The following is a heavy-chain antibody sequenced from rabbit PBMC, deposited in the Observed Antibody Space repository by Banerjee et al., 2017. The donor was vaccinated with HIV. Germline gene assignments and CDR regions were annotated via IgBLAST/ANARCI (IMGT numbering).Heavy chain of an antibody. CDR2: IDPVFCTT. V-gene: IGHV1S47*01. Sequence: QQQLVESGGGLVQPGGSLKLSCKASGFDFSSHGVSWVRQAPGKGLDWNGYIDPVFCTTDYASWVNGRFPVPSHNALDTLYLQLNSLTAADTATYFCVRWDAGSSYYKMDFNLWGQGTLVTVS. J-gene: IGHJ4*01. CDR1: GFDFSSHG. D-gene: IGHD8-1*01. CDR3: VRWDAGSSYYKMDFNL.